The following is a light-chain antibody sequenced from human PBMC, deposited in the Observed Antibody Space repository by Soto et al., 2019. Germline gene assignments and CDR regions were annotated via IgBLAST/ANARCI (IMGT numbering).Light chain of an antibody. CDR1: QRVSSSY. J-gene: IGKJ5*01. CDR2: GAS. CDR3: QQYNNWPT. V-gene: IGKV3-15*01. Sequence: IVLTQSPGTLSLSPGERATLSRRASQRVSSSYLAWYQQKPGQAPRLLIYGASTRATGIPARFSGSGSGTEFTLTISSLQSEDFAVYYCQQYNNWPTFGQGTRLEIK.